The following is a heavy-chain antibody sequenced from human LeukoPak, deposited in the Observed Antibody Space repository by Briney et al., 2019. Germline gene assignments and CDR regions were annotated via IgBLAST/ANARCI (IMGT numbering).Heavy chain of an antibody. Sequence: GGSLRLSCAASGFTFSDHYMDWVRQAPGEGLEWVGGSRNKGNSYTTEYAASVKGRFTISRDVSKDSLYLQMNSLKTEDTAVYYCARAGLVVVTAKKSDAFDVWGQGTMVTVSS. V-gene: IGHV3-72*01. J-gene: IGHJ3*01. CDR3: ARAGLVVVTAKKSDAFDV. CDR2: SRNKGNSYTT. D-gene: IGHD2-21*02. CDR1: GFTFSDHY.